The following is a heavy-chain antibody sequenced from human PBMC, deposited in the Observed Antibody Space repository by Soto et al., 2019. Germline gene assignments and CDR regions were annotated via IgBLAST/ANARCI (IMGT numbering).Heavy chain of an antibody. Sequence: GGSLRLSCAASGVTINTHAMTWVRQAPGKGLEWVSAFSGRSGDTYYAASVKGRFTISGDNSKNTVILEMNNLRAEDTAVYYCARDSSAWPNYFDSWGQGIQVTVSS. CDR3: ARDSSAWPNYFDS. CDR1: GVTINTHA. D-gene: IGHD6-19*01. V-gene: IGHV3-23*01. J-gene: IGHJ4*02. CDR2: FSGRSGDT.